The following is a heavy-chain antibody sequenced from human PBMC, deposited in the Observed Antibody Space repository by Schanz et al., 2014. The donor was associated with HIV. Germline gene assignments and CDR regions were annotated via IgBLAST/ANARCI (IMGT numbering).Heavy chain of an antibody. CDR2: IIPIFGAV. Sequence: QVQLVQSGAEVKKPGSSVKVSCKASGGTFSIYAINWVRQAPGQGLEWMGGIIPIFGAVNYAQEFQGRVTITADESSSTICMDLSSLRSEDTAVYYCARGFYDSSDSDYLCGMGFWGQGTTVTVSS. CDR3: ARGFYDSSDSDYLCGMGF. D-gene: IGHD3-22*01. CDR1: GGTFSIYA. V-gene: IGHV1-69*01. J-gene: IGHJ6*02.